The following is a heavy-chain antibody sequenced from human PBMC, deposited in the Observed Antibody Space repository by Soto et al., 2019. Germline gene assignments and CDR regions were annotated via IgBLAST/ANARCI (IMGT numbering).Heavy chain of an antibody. CDR2: IIPIFGTA. CDR3: ASLMSCSRSTSCPLPRTRYYYYYYGMDV. J-gene: IGHJ6*02. Sequence: SVKVSCKASGGTFSSYAISRVRQAPGQGLEWMGGIIPIFGTANYAQKFQGRVTITADKSTSTAYMELSSLRSEDTAVYYCASLMSCSRSTSCPLPRTRYYYYYYGMDVWGQGTTVTVSS. CDR1: GGTFSSYA. V-gene: IGHV1-69*06. D-gene: IGHD2-2*01.